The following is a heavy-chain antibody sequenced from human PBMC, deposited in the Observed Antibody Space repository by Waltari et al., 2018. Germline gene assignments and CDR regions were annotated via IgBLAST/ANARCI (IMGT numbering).Heavy chain of an antibody. Sequence: CAASGFTVSSNYMSWVRQAPGKGLEWVSVIYSGGSTYYADSVKGRFTISRDNSKNTLYLQMNSLRAEDTAVYYCARESAGYYDTSVYYYVSYWGQGTLVTVSS. CDR3: ARESAGYYDTSVYYYVSY. D-gene: IGHD3-22*01. J-gene: IGHJ4*02. CDR1: GFTVSSNY. CDR2: IYSGGST. V-gene: IGHV3-53*01.